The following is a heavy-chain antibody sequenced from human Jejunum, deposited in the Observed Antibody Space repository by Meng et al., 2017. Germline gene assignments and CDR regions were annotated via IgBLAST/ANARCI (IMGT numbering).Heavy chain of an antibody. D-gene: IGHD6-6*01. CDR3: AHSSSSSSFGFDY. CDR1: VGSISCAAYY. V-gene: IGHV4-61*08. CDR2: IYYSGGT. J-gene: IGHJ4*02. Sequence: QGQEAGPGLVRPPDALSHPCTVAVGSISCAAYYWNWLRQPPGQGLEWIGYIYYSGGTTYSPSLNSRVTISIDTAKNQVSLKVSSVTAADTAVYYCAHSSSSSSFGFDYWGQGTLVTVSS.